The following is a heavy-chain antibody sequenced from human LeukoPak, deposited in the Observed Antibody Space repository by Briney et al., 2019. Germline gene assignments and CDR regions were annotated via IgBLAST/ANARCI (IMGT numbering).Heavy chain of an antibody. CDR1: GYTFNSYA. V-gene: IGHV1-69*13. CDR3: ARDRGYYDSSGYYSSFDP. J-gene: IGHJ5*02. CDR2: IIPIFGTA. D-gene: IGHD3-22*01. Sequence: ASVKVSCKASGYTFNSYAISWVRQAPGQGLEWMGGIIPIFGTANYAQKFQGRVTITADESTSTAYMELSSLRSEDTAVYYCARDRGYYDSSGYYSSFDPWGQGTLVTVSS.